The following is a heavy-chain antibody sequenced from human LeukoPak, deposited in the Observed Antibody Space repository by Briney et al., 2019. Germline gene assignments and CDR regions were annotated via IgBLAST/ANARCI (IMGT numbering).Heavy chain of an antibody. Sequence: GGSLRLSCAASGFTFSSYGMHWVRQAPGKGLEWVAVISYDGSNKYYADSVKGRFTISRDNSKNTLYLQMNSLRAEDTAVYYCAILPGRFARWGQGTLVTVSS. CDR3: AILPGRFAR. D-gene: IGHD2-21*01. CDR1: GFTFSSYG. V-gene: IGHV3-30*03. J-gene: IGHJ4*02. CDR2: ISYDGSNK.